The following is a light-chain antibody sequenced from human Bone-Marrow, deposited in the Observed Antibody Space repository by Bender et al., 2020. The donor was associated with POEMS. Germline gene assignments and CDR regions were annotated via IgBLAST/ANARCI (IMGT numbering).Light chain of an antibody. CDR3: VAWDASLNGWV. V-gene: IGLV2-14*02. CDR2: EVS. J-gene: IGLJ3*02. CDR1: SSDVGTYNL. Sequence: SALTQPPSASGSAGQSVSISCTGTSSDVGTYNLVSWYQQHPGEAPKLIIYEVSKRPSGVSNRFSGSKSGNTASLAITGLQSDDEAIYFCVAWDASLNGWVFGGGTKLTVL.